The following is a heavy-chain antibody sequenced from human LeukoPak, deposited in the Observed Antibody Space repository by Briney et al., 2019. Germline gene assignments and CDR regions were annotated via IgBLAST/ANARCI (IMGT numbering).Heavy chain of an antibody. CDR3: ARDQGRSHSYDY. D-gene: IGHD5-18*01. CDR2: ISHTSTHK. J-gene: IGHJ4*02. CDR1: GFTFSDCG. V-gene: IGHV3-21*01. Sequence: PGRSLRLSWAASGFTFSDCGMNWVRQAPGEEMGWVSGISHTSTHKKYADSVRARFTNSRDNAKNSLNLQMNSLSAEDTAGYYCARDQGRSHSYDYWGQGALVTVSS.